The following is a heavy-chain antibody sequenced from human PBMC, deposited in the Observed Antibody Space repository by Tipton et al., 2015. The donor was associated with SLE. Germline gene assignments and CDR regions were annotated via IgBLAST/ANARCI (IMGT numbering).Heavy chain of an antibody. D-gene: IGHD2-8*01. CDR1: GYSISSGYF. Sequence: LRLSCAVSGYSISSGYFWGWIRQPPGKGLEWIGSFYHSGSTYYNPSLKSRVTISVDTSKNQFSLKLSSVTAADTAVYYCARELTYLGAFDIWGQGTMVTVSS. CDR2: FYHSGST. V-gene: IGHV4-38-2*02. J-gene: IGHJ3*02. CDR3: ARELTYLGAFDI.